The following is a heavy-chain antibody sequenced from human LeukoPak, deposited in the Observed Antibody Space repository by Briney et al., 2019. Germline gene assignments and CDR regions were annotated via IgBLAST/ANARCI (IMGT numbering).Heavy chain of an antibody. D-gene: IGHD3-22*01. CDR2: IIPIFGTA. CDR1: GGTFISYA. J-gene: IGHJ4*02. CDR3: ARSEYYYDSSGYPQGDY. V-gene: IGHV1-69*13. Sequence: ASVKVSCKASGGTFISYAISWVRQAPGQGLEWMGGIIPIFGTANYAQKFQGRVTITADESTSTAYMELSSLRSEDTAVYYCARSEYYYDSSGYPQGDYWGQGTLVTVSS.